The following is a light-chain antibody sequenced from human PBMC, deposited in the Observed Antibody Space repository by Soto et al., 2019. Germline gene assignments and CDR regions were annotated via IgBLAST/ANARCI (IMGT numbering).Light chain of an antibody. CDR1: QSVNSD. Sequence: EIVMTQSPATMSVSPGERATLSCRASQSVNSDLAWYQQKPGKAPRLLIHDASTRATGIPVRFSGSGSGTEFTLTFSSLLSEDFAIYYCQQYNNWPLGFGGGTKVDIK. CDR2: DAS. J-gene: IGKJ4*01. CDR3: QQYNNWPLG. V-gene: IGKV3-15*01.